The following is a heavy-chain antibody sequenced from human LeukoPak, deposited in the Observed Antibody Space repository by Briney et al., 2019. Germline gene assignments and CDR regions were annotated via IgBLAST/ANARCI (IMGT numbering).Heavy chain of an antibody. CDR2: ISSSSSYI. Sequence: PGGSLRLSCAASGFTFSSYSMNWVRQAPGKGLEWASSISSSSSYIYYADSVKGRFTISRDNAKNSLYLQMNSLRAEDTAVYYCARAPDDYDFWSGYYTTWRYFDYWGQGTLVTVSS. J-gene: IGHJ4*02. CDR1: GFTFSSYS. V-gene: IGHV3-21*01. CDR3: ARAPDDYDFWSGYYTTWRYFDY. D-gene: IGHD3-3*01.